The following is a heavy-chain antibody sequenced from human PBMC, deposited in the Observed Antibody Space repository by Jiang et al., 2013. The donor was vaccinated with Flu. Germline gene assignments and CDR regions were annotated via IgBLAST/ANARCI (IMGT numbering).Heavy chain of an antibody. D-gene: IGHD1-26*01. CDR2: INHSGST. Sequence: LLKPSETLSLTCAVYGGSFSGYYWSWIRQPPGKGLEWIGEINHSGSTNYNPSLKSRVTISVDTSKNQFSLKLSSVTAADTAVYYCARGLRYSGSRDYFDYWGQGTLVTVSS. CDR1: GGSFSGYY. V-gene: IGHV4-34*01. J-gene: IGHJ4*02. CDR3: ARGLRYSGSRDYFDY.